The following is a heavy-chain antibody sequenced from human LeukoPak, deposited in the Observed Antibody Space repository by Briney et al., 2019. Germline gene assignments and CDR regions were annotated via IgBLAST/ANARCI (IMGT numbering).Heavy chain of an antibody. J-gene: IGHJ5*02. D-gene: IGHD3-9*01. CDR1: GGSFSGYY. CDR3: AGGLTFDP. CDR2: INHSGST. Sequence: SETLSLTCAVSGGSFSGYYWSWIRQPPGKGLEWIGEINHSGSTNYNPSLKSRVTISVDTSKNQFSVKLSAVTAADAAVYYGAGGLTFDPWGQGTLVTVSS. V-gene: IGHV4-34*01.